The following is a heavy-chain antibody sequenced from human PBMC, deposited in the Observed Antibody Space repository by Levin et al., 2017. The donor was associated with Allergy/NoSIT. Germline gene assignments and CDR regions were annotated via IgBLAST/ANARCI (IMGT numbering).Heavy chain of an antibody. J-gene: IGHJ3*02. V-gene: IGHV3-21*01. CDR3: ARDFVIVGAFDI. CDR2: ISSSSSYI. D-gene: IGHD2/OR15-2a*01. CDR1: GFTFSSYS. Sequence: LSLTCAASGFTFSSYSMNWVRQAPGKGLEWVSSISSSSSYIYYADSVKGRFTISRDNAKNSLYLQMNSLRAEDTAVYYCARDFVIVGAFDIWGQGTMVTVSS.